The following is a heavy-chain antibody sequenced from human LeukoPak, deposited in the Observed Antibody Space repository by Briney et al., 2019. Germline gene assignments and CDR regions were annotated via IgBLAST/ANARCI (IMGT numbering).Heavy chain of an antibody. CDR3: ARDMRNHMGMDV. V-gene: IGHV4-30-2*02. D-gene: IGHD2-15*01. CDR1: GGSISSGGYY. Sequence: SETLSLTCTVSGGSISSGGYYWSWIRQPPGKGLEWIGYIYHSGSTYYNPSLKSRVTISVDTSKNQFSLKLSSVTAADTAVYYCARDMRNHMGMDVWGQGTRVTVSS. J-gene: IGHJ6*02. CDR2: IYHSGST.